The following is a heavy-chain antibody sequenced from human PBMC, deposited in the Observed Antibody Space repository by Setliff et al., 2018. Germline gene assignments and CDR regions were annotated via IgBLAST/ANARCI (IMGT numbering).Heavy chain of an antibody. Sequence: SETLSLTCAVSGDSISNDYWWSWVRQPPERELEWIGEINQSGTTNYNPPLKGRATISVDNSKNQFSLNLNNLRADDTAVYYCAGDPPRSDWRLDSWGQGTLVTVSS. D-gene: IGHD1-26*01. J-gene: IGHJ4*02. CDR3: AGDPPRSDWRLDS. V-gene: IGHV4-4*02. CDR1: GDSISNDYW. CDR2: INQSGTT.